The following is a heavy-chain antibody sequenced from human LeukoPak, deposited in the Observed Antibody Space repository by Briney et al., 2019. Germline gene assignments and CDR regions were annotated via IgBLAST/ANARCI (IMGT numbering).Heavy chain of an antibody. CDR3: ARRRSAYNWNDRDAFDI. CDR1: GYSFTTYW. CDR2: IYPGDSDA. Sequence: GESLKISCKGSGYSFTTYWIGWVRQMTGKGLEWMGIIYPGDSDARYSPSFQGQDTISPDKSISTAYLQWSSLKASDTAMYYCARRRSAYNWNDRDAFDIWGQGTMVTVSS. V-gene: IGHV5-51*01. D-gene: IGHD1-1*01. J-gene: IGHJ3*02.